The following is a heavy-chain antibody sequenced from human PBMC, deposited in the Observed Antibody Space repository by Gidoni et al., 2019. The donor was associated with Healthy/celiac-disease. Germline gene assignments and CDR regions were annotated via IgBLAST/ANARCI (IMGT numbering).Heavy chain of an antibody. J-gene: IGHJ4*02. CDR2: ISYDGSNK. D-gene: IGHD1-26*01. V-gene: IGHV3-30-3*01. CDR1: GFTFSSYA. CDR3: ARDDFVSGSFDY. Sequence: QVQLVESGGGVVQPGRSLRLSCAASGFTFSSYAMHWVRQAPGKGLEWVAVISYDGSNKYYADSVKGRFTISRDNSKNTLYLQMNSLRAEDTAVYYCARDDFVSGSFDYWGQGTLVTVSS.